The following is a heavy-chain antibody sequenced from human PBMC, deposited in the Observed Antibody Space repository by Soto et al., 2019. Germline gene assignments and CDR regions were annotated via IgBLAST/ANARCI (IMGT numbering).Heavy chain of an antibody. CDR3: AGEGGLGSHLLGGIDS. CDR1: GFTFGDYY. Sequence: PGGSLRLSCAASGFTFGDYYMSWIRQAPGKGLDWVSYIGDSGGARYYADSVKGRFTISRDNAKNSLYLEMNSLRLEDTAVYYCAGEGGLGSHLLGGIDSLGQGILVTVTS. V-gene: IGHV3-11*01. J-gene: IGHJ4*02. D-gene: IGHD3-16*01. CDR2: IGDSGGAR.